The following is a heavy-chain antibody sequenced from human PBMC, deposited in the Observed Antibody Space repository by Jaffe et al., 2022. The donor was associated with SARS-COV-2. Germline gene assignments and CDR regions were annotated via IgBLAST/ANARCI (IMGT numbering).Heavy chain of an antibody. V-gene: IGHV3-64*01. CDR1: GFTFSSYA. CDR2: ISSNGGST. Sequence: EVQLVESGGGLVQPGGSLRLSCAASGFTFSSYAMHWVRQAPGKGLEYVSAISSNGGSTYYANSVKGRFTISRDNSKNTLYLQMGSLRAEDMAVYYCARDRASGYCSSTSCWHYYYGMDVWGQGTTVTVSS. CDR3: ARDRASGYCSSTSCWHYYYGMDV. J-gene: IGHJ6*02. D-gene: IGHD2-2*01.